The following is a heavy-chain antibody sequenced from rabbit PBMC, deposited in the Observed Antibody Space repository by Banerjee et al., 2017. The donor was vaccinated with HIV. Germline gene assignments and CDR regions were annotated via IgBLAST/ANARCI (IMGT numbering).Heavy chain of an antibody. D-gene: IGHD4-1*01. CDR3: ARDLAGVIGWNFNL. V-gene: IGHV1S45*01. CDR1: GFSLSSYW. CDR2: IYTGTSGNS. Sequence: QEQLVEYGGDLVQPEGSLTLTCTASGFSLSSYWICWVRQAPGKGLEWIACIYTGTSGNSAYASWAQGRFTISKASWTTVTLQMTSLTAADTASYFCARDLAGVIGWNFNLWGQGTLVTVS. J-gene: IGHJ4*01.